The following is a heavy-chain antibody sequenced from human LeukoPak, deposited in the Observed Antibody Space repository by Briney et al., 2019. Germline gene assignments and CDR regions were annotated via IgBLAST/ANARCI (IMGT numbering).Heavy chain of an antibody. J-gene: IGHJ4*02. V-gene: IGHV3-48*02. CDR1: GLTVSSYS. D-gene: IGHD2-15*01. CDR2: ISSSSSTI. CDR3: ARARASGRSGFDY. Sequence: PGGSLRLSCVASGLTVSSYSMNWVRQAPGKGLEWVSYISSSSSTIYYADSVKGRFTISRDNAKNSLDLQMNSLRDKDTAVYYCARARASGRSGFDYWGQGTLVTVSS.